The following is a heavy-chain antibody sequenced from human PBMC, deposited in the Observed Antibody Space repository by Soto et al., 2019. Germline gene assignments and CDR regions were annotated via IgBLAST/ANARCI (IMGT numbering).Heavy chain of an antibody. Sequence: QVQLVESGGGVVQPGRSLRLSCAASGFTFSSYAMHWVRQAPGKGLEWVAVISYDGSNKYYADSVKGRFTISRDNSKNTLYLQMNSLRAEDTAVYYCARDLGAVAGRTYYYYGMDVWGQGTTVTVSS. CDR1: GFTFSSYA. CDR2: ISYDGSNK. D-gene: IGHD6-19*01. J-gene: IGHJ6*02. CDR3: ARDLGAVAGRTYYYYGMDV. V-gene: IGHV3-30-3*01.